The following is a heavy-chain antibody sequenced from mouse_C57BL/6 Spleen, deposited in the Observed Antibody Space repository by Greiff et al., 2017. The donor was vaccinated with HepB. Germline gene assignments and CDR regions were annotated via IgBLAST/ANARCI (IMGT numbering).Heavy chain of an antibody. D-gene: IGHD2-2*01. J-gene: IGHJ3*01. CDR2: ISSGGDYI. Sequence: EVQLQESGEGLVKPGGSLKLSCAASGFTFSSYAMSWVRQTPEKRLEWVAYISSGGDYIYYADTVKGRFTISRDNARNTLYLQMSSLKSEDTAMYYCTRGYGYDWFAYWGQGTLVTVSA. CDR1: GFTFSSYA. CDR3: TRGYGYDWFAY. V-gene: IGHV5-9-1*02.